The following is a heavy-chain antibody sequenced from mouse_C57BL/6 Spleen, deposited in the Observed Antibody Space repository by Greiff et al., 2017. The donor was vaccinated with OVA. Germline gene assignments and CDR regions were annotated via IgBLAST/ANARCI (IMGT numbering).Heavy chain of an antibody. CDR1: GFTFSSYA. J-gene: IGHJ1*03. CDR2: ISDGGSYT. Sequence: EVQRVESGGGLVKPGGSLKLSCEASGFTFSSYAMSWVRQTPEKRLEWVATISDGGSYTYYPDNVKGRFTISRDNAKNNLYLQMSHLKSEDTDMYDCAIDGGLRGVYWYFDVWGTGTTVTVSS. D-gene: IGHD2-4*01. CDR3: AIDGGLRGVYWYFDV. V-gene: IGHV5-4*01.